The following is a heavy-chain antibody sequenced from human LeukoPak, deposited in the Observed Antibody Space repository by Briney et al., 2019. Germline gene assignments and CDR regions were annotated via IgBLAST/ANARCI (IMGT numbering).Heavy chain of an antibody. V-gene: IGHV1-18*01. Sequence: GASVKVSCKASGYTFPSYGISWVRQAPGQGLEWMGWISGYNGNTNYPQKVQGRVTMTTDTSTSTAYMELRSLRSDDTAVYYCARDCSSTSCYVAFDIWGQGTMVTVSS. CDR2: ISGYNGNT. CDR1: GYTFPSYG. D-gene: IGHD2-2*01. CDR3: ARDCSSTSCYVAFDI. J-gene: IGHJ3*02.